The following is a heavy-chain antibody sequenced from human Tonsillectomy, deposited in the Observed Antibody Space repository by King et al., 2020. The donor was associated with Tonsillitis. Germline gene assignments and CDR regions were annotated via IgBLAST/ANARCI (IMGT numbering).Heavy chain of an antibody. Sequence: VQLVESGGRLVQPGGSLRLSCAAFGFTFNKYAMNWVRQAPGQGLDWVSCISGSDDVPWHADSVKGRFAISRDNSKNTLYLQMNSLRADDTAVYYCAKVGNFVVVVSATDAFNMWGQGTMVTVSS. CDR3: AKVGNFVVVVSATDAFNM. CDR2: ISGSDDVP. D-gene: IGHD2-15*01. CDR1: GFTFNKYA. J-gene: IGHJ3*02. V-gene: IGHV3-23*04.